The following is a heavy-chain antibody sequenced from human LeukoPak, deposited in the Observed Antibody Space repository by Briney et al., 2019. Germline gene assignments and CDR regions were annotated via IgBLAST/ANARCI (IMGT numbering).Heavy chain of an antibody. V-gene: IGHV3-64D*09. CDR3: VKSYSSSWYFFDY. Sequence: GGSLRLSCSASGFTFSSYAMHWVRQAPGKGLEYVSTISSNGGSTFYADSVKGRFTISRDNSKNTLYLQMSSLRPEDTAVYYCVKSYSSSWYFFDYWGQGTLVTVSS. CDR1: GFTFSSYA. J-gene: IGHJ4*02. CDR2: ISSNGGST. D-gene: IGHD6-13*01.